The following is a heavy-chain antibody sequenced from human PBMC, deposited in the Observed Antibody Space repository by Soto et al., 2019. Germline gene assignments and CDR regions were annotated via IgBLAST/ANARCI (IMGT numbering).Heavy chain of an antibody. J-gene: IGHJ4*02. D-gene: IGHD6-13*01. CDR2: IIPIFGTA. CDR1: GGTFSSYA. CDR3: AREGYSRSWQSLAGYYFDY. V-gene: IGHV1-69*06. Sequence: QVQLVQSGAEVKKPGSSVKVSCKASGGTFSSYAISWVRQAPGQGLEWMGGIIPIFGTANYAQKFQGRVTITEYKPTSTADMELSSLRSEETAVYYCAREGYSRSWQSLAGYYFDYWGQGPLVTVSS.